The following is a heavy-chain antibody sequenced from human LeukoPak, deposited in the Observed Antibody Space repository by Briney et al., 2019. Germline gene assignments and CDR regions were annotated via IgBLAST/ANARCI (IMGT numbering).Heavy chain of an antibody. J-gene: IGHJ4*02. CDR1: GGSISSSSYY. D-gene: IGHD4-17*01. V-gene: IGHV4-39*01. CDR2: IYYSGST. Sequence: SETLSLTCTVSGGSISSSSYYWGWLRQPPGKGLEWIGSIYYSGSTYYNPSLKSRGTISVATSKNQLSLKLSSVTAADTAVYYCARIPTVTFFDYWGQGTLVTVSS. CDR3: ARIPTVTFFDY.